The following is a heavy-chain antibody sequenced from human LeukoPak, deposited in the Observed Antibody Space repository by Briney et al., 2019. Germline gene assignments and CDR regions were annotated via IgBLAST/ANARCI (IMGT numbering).Heavy chain of an antibody. D-gene: IGHD3-22*01. Sequence: GASVKVSCKASGYTFTSYGISWVRQAPGQGLEWMGGIIPIFGTANYAQKFQGRVTITADESTSTAYMELSSLRSEDTAVYYCALRAYASSGYYYSYDAEYFQHWGQGTLVTVSS. CDR2: IIPIFGTA. CDR1: GYTFTSYG. CDR3: ALRAYASSGYYYSYDAEYFQH. V-gene: IGHV1-69*13. J-gene: IGHJ1*01.